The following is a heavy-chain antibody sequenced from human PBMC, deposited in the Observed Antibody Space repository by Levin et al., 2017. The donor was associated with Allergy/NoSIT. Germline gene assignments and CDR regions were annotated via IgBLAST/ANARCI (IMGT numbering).Heavy chain of an antibody. CDR1: GFTFSSYA. J-gene: IGHJ6*02. V-gene: IGHV3-30-3*01. Sequence: GESLKISCEASGFTFSSYAIHWVRQAPGKGLEWVAVLSYDGSIGFYADSVKGRFTISRDNSKYALYLQMNSLRTEDTAVYYCATGDMVRTSLYYAMGVWGQGTTVTVSS. D-gene: IGHD3-10*01. CDR3: ATGDMVRTSLYYAMGV. CDR2: LSYDGSIG.